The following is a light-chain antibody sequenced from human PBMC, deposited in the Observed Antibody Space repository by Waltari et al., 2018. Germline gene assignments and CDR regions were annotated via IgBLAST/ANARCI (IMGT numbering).Light chain of an antibody. CDR3: EAWDDSLSGLV. J-gene: IGLJ3*02. CDR1: SSNIGSNY. V-gene: IGLV1-47*01. Sequence: QSVLTQPPSASGTPGQKVTISCNGSSSNIGSNYVYWYQQLPGTAPKLLIFKNNQRPSGVPDRFSEPKSGTSTARASNGLRSEDEADYYGEAWDDSLSGLVLGGGTKVTVL. CDR2: KNN.